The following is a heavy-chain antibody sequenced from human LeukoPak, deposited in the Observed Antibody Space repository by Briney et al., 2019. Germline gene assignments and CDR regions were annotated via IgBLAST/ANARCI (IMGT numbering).Heavy chain of an antibody. CDR3: VRGHGYNLEDYFDN. V-gene: IGHV3-43*01. J-gene: IGHJ4*02. Sequence: LVAWDGGGTFFADSVKGRFTVSRDNSKNSLSLYMNSLTTEDTALYYCVRGHGYNLEDYFDNWGQGTLVTVSS. D-gene: IGHD5-24*01. CDR2: VAWDGGGT.